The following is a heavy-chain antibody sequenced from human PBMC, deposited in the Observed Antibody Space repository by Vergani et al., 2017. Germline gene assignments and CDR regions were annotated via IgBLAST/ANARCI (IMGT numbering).Heavy chain of an antibody. D-gene: IGHD3-10*01. CDR1: EFTFSNYA. Sequence: EVQLLESGGGLVQPGGSLRLTCAASEFTFSNYAMNWVRQAPGKGLEWVSGISGSGVSAYYTDSVKGRFTISRDNSKNMLFLQMNNLRTEATAIYYCAKQYFVSGNYLFDYWGQGTLVTVSS. V-gene: IGHV3-23*01. J-gene: IGHJ4*02. CDR2: ISGSGVSA. CDR3: AKQYFVSGNYLFDY.